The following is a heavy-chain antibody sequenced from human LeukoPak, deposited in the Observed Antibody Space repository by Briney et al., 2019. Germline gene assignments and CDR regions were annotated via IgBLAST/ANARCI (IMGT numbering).Heavy chain of an antibody. V-gene: IGHV3-23*01. Sequence: GGSLRLSCTASGFTFSSYAMSWVRQAPGKGLEWVSAISGSGGSTYYADSVKGRFTISRDNSKNTLYLQVNSLRAEDTAVYYCAKTIGVVPAAIQGWFDPWGQGTLVTVSS. CDR2: ISGSGGST. CDR1: GFTFSSYA. J-gene: IGHJ5*02. D-gene: IGHD2-2*02. CDR3: AKTIGVVPAAIQGWFDP.